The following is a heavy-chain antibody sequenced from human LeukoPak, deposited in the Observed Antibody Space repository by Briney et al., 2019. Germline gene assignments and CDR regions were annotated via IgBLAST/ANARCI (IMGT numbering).Heavy chain of an antibody. V-gene: IGHV3-21*01. CDR3: ARVFTMIPYYYFDY. CDR2: ISSSSSYI. CDR1: GFTFSSYS. D-gene: IGHD3-22*01. Sequence: GGSLRLSRAASGFTFSSYSMTWVRQAPGKGLEWVSSISSSSSYIYYADSVKGRFTISRDNAKNSLYLQMNSLRAEDTAVYYCARVFTMIPYYYFDYWGQGTLVTVSS. J-gene: IGHJ4*02.